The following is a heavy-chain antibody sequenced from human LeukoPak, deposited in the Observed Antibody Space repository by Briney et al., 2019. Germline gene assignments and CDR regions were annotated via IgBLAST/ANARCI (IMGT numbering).Heavy chain of an antibody. CDR3: ARDIVVVPAAISRAGHYYYYGMDV. D-gene: IGHD2-2*02. CDR1: GGTFSSYA. CDR2: IIPIFGTA. Sequence: SVKVSCKASGGTFSSYAISWVRQAPGQGLEWMGGIIPIFGTANYAQKFQGRVTITADESTSTAYMELSSLRSEDTAVYYCARDIVVVPAAISRAGHYYYYGMDVWGQGTTVTVSS. V-gene: IGHV1-69*13. J-gene: IGHJ6*02.